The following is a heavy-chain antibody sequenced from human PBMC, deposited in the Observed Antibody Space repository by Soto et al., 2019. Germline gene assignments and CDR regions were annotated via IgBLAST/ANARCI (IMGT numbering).Heavy chain of an antibody. CDR1: GFTFSNAW. CDR3: TRRFLEWLWNNWFDP. D-gene: IGHD3-3*01. J-gene: IGHJ5*02. CDR2: IKSKTDGGTT. Sequence: PGGSLRLSCAASGFTFSNAWMSWVRQAPGKGLEWVGRIKSKTDGGTTDYAAPVKGRFTISRDDSKNTLYLQMNSLKTEDTAVYYCTRRFLEWLWNNWFDPWGQGTLVTVSS. V-gene: IGHV3-15*01.